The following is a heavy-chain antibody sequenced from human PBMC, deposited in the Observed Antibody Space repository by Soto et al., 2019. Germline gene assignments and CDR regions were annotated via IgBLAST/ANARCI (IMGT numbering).Heavy chain of an antibody. V-gene: IGHV1-69*13. CDR3: ARGRVDTAMVTQAEANLFDY. J-gene: IGHJ4*02. Sequence: ASVKVSCKASGGTFSSYAISWGRQAPGQGLEWMGGIIPIFGTANYAQKFQGRVTVTADESTSTAYMELSSLRSEDTAVYYCARGRVDTAMVTQAEANLFDYWGQGTLVTVSS. D-gene: IGHD5-18*01. CDR1: GGTFSSYA. CDR2: IIPIFGTA.